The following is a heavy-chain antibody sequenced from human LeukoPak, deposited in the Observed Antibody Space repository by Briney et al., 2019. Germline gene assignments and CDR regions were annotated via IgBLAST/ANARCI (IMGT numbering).Heavy chain of an antibody. J-gene: IGHJ4*02. CDR2: IYYSGST. V-gene: IGHV4-39*07. Sequence: SETLSLTCTVSGGSISSSSYYWGWIRQPPGKGLEWIGSIYYSGSTYYNPSLKSRVTISVDTSKNQFSLQLNSVTPEDTAVYYCARDDGGSSWSYFDYWGQGTLVTVSS. CDR3: ARDDGGSSWSYFDY. D-gene: IGHD6-13*01. CDR1: GGSISSSSYY.